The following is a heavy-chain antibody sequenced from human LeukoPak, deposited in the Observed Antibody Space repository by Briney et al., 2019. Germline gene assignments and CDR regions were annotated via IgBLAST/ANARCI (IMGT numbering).Heavy chain of an antibody. D-gene: IGHD6-13*01. Sequence: PGGSLRLSCTAPGFTFTVYAMHWVRQGPAKGLQWVSLISGDGGSTFYADSVRGRFTISRDNSKNSLSLQMNSLRAEDTAVYYCARDPRTHGSSWDYYFDYWGQGTLVTVSS. CDR2: ISGDGGST. J-gene: IGHJ4*02. V-gene: IGHV3-43*02. CDR3: ARDPRTHGSSWDYYFDY. CDR1: GFTFTVYA.